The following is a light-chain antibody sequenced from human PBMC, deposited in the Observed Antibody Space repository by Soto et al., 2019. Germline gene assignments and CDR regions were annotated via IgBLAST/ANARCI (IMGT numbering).Light chain of an antibody. Sequence: QSVLTQPPSVSGAPGQRVTISCTESSSNIGAGYDVHWYQRLPGTAPKLLIYGHINRPSGVPDRFSGSKSGTSSSLAITGLQAEDEGDYYCQSYDSSLTGFVVFGGGTKVTVL. CDR3: QSYDSSLTGFVV. V-gene: IGLV1-40*01. CDR1: SSNIGAGYD. CDR2: GHI. J-gene: IGLJ2*01.